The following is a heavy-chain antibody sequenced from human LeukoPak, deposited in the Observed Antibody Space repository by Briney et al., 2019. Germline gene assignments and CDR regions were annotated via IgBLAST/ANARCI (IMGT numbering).Heavy chain of an antibody. CDR2: ISSSSSYI. V-gene: IGHV3-21*01. D-gene: IGHD1-14*01. CDR1: GFTFSSYE. Sequence: GGSLSLSCAASGFTFSSYEMNWVRQAPGKGLEWVSSISSSSSYIYYADSVKGRFTISRDNAKNSLYLQMDSLRAEDTAVYYCARDKGFSWVITSQNIVWGQGTLVTVSS. J-gene: IGHJ4*02. CDR3: ARDKGFSWVITSQNIV.